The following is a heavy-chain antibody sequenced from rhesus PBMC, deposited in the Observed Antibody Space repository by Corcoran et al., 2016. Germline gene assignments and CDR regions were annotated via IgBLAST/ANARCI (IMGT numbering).Heavy chain of an antibody. CDR2: IYGSAGRP. D-gene: IGHD6-31*01. CDR3: ASGSGWYLGYFEF. J-gene: IGHJ1*01. Sequence: QVQLQESGPGLVKPSETLPLTCAVSGASISSNYWSWIRQAPGKGLEWIGRIYGSAGRPDYHPSLKSRGTISIDPSKNQFSLELSSVTAADTAVYYCASGSGWYLGYFEFWGQGALVTVSS. CDR1: GASISSNY. V-gene: IGHV4S2*01.